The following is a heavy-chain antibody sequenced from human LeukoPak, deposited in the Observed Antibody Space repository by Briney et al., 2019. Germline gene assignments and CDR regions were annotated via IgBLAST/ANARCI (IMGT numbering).Heavy chain of an antibody. CDR2: IYYSGST. CDR1: GGSISSSSYY. CDR3: ARDKGFRPATAVWDY. D-gene: IGHD1-14*01. J-gene: IGHJ4*02. V-gene: IGHV4-39*07. Sequence: SETLSLTCTVSGGSISSSSYYWGWIRQPPGKGLEWIGSIYYSGSTYYNPSLKSRVTISVDTSKNQFSLKLSSVTAADTAVYYCARDKGFRPATAVWDYWGQETLVTVSS.